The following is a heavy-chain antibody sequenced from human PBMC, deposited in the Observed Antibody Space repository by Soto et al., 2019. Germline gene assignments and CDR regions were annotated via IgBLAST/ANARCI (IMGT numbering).Heavy chain of an antibody. J-gene: IGHJ4*02. CDR1: GYGFSNYW. D-gene: IGHD3-22*01. CDR2: IYPGDSDT. CDR3: ARRLYDGSAYSYDY. Sequence: LGESLKISYKGSGYGFSNYWIGWVRQMPGKGLEWMAIIYPGDSDTRYSPSFQGQVTISADKSISTAYLQWSSLKASDTAMYYCARRLYDGSAYSYDYCGQGTLVTVSS. V-gene: IGHV5-51*01.